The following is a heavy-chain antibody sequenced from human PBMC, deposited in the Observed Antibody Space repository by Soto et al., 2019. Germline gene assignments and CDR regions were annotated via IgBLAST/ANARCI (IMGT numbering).Heavy chain of an antibody. D-gene: IGHD2-8*01. CDR3: ARNGVEGWYFDL. CDR1: GYTFASYA. J-gene: IGHJ2*01. Sequence: ASVKVSCKASGYTFASYAISWVRQAPGQGLEWMGWISVYTGNTKYAQKLQGRVTMTTDTSTSTAYMELRSLRSDDTAVYFCARNGVEGWYFDLWGRGTLVTVSS. CDR2: ISVYTGNT. V-gene: IGHV1-18*01.